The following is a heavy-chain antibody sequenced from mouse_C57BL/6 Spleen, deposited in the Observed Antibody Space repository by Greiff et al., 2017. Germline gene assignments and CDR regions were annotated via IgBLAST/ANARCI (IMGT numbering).Heavy chain of an antibody. D-gene: IGHD1-1*01. V-gene: IGHV5-9-1*02. CDR2: ISSGGDYI. Sequence: DVHLVESGEGLVKPGGSLKLSCAASGFTFSSYAMSWVRQTPEKRLEWVAYISSGGDYIYYADTVKGRFTISRDNARNTLYLQMSSLKSEDTAMYYCTRVGYYGSFYAMDYWGQGTSVTVSS. CDR3: TRVGYYGSFYAMDY. J-gene: IGHJ4*01. CDR1: GFTFSSYA.